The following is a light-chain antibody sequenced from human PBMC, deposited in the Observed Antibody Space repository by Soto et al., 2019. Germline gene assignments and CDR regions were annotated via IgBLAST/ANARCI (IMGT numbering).Light chain of an antibody. CDR1: SSNLGAGYD. Sequence: QSVLTQPPSVSGAPGQRVTISCTGNSSNLGAGYDVHWYQQLPGAAPKLVIFGNRNRPSGVPERFSGSKSGTSASLAISGLQSEDEADYYCASWDVSLNGLYVFGTGTKVTVL. CDR3: ASWDVSLNGLYV. CDR2: GNR. V-gene: IGLV1-40*01. J-gene: IGLJ1*01.